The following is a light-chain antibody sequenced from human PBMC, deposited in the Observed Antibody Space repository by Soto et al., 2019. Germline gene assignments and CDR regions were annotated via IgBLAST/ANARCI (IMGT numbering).Light chain of an antibody. CDR2: DAS. CDR3: QQYDNLPPLT. J-gene: IGKJ4*01. CDR1: QDISNY. Sequence: DIQMTQSPSSLSASVGDRVTITCQASQDISNYLNWYQQKPGKAPKLLIYDASNLETGIPSRFSGSGSGKDFIFTISSLQPEDIATYYCQQYDNLPPLTFGGGTKVEIK. V-gene: IGKV1-33*01.